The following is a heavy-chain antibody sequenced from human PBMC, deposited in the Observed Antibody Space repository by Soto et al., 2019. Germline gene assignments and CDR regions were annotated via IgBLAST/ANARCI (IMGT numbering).Heavy chain of an antibody. CDR3: ATEPNYDILTGHNKLGY. V-gene: IGHV1-24*01. D-gene: IGHD3-9*01. J-gene: IGHJ4*02. CDR2: FDPEDGET. Sequence: GASVKVSCKVSGYTRTELSMHWVRQAPGKGLEWMGGFDPEDGETIYAQKFQGRVTMTEDTSTDTAYMELSSLRSEDTAVYYCATEPNYDILTGHNKLGYWGQGTLVTVSS. CDR1: GYTRTELS.